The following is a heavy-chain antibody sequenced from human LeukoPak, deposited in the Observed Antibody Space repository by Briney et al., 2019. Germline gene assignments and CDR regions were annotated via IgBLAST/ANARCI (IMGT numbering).Heavy chain of an antibody. V-gene: IGHV3-21*01. CDR2: ISSSSSYI. J-gene: IGHJ1*01. Sequence: GGSLRLSCAASGFIFSTSNMNWVRQAPGKGLEWVSSISSSSSYIYYTDSVKGRFTISRDNAKNSLYLQMNSLRAEDTAVYYCTRDAYGGNNFQHWGQGTLVTVSS. CDR1: GFIFSTSN. D-gene: IGHD4-23*01. CDR3: TRDAYGGNNFQH.